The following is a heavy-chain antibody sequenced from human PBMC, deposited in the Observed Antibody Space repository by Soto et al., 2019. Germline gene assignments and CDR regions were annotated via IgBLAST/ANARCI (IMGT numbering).Heavy chain of an antibody. CDR3: ASTNCITIFGVVIMGKNSYMDV. J-gene: IGHJ6*03. Sequence: PSEALSLTCTVSGGSISSSSYYWGRIRQPPGKGLEWIGSIYYSGSTYYNPSLKSRVTISVDTSKNQFSLKLSSVTAADTAVYYCASTNCITIFGVVIMGKNSYMDVWAKGTTVTVSS. CDR2: IYYSGST. D-gene: IGHD3-3*01. V-gene: IGHV4-39*01. CDR1: GGSISSSSYY.